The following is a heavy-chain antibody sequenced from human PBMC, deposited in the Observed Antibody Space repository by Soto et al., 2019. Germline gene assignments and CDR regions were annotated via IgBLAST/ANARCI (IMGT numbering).Heavy chain of an antibody. CDR2: IIPILGIA. Sequence: ASVKVSCKASGGTFSSYTISWVRQAPGQGLEWMGRIIPILGIANYAQKFQGRVTITADKSTSTAYMELSSLRSEDTAVYYCARLAKAAAGTEDYWGQGTLVTVSS. J-gene: IGHJ4*02. V-gene: IGHV1-69*02. CDR3: ARLAKAAAGTEDY. D-gene: IGHD6-13*01. CDR1: GGTFSSYT.